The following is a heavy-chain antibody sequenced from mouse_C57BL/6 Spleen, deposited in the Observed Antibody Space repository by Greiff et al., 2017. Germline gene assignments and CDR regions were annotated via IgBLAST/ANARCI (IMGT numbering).Heavy chain of an antibody. V-gene: IGHV1-82*01. Sequence: QVQLQQSGPELVKPGASVKISCKASGYASSSSWMNWVKQRPGKGLEWIGRIYPGDGDTNYNGKFKGKATLTAAKSSSTAYMQLSSLTSEDSAVYFCARMGNSYAMDYWGQGTSVTVSS. CDR2: IYPGDGDT. CDR1: GYASSSSW. J-gene: IGHJ4*01. D-gene: IGHD2-1*01. CDR3: ARMGNSYAMDY.